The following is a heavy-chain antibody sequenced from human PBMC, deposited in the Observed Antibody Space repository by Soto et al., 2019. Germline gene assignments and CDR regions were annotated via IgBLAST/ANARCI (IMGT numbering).Heavy chain of an antibody. Sequence: PSETLSLTCTVSGDSFSAYYWSWIRQPPGKGLEWIGYIYHSGTTTYNPSLESRVTMSIDTSKNQFSLKLTSVTAADTAVYYCARENTRGFDPWGQGTLVTAPQ. CDR3: ARENTRGFDP. CDR1: GDSFSAYY. V-gene: IGHV4-59*01. D-gene: IGHD3-3*01. J-gene: IGHJ5*02. CDR2: IYHSGTT.